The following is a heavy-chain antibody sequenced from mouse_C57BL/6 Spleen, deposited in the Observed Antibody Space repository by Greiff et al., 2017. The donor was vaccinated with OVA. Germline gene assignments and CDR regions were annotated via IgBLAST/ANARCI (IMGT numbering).Heavy chain of an antibody. V-gene: IGHV14-1*01. CDR2: IDPEDGDT. D-gene: IGHD2-3*01. CDR3: TTPLYDGYYNYFDY. CDR1: GFNIKDYY. J-gene: IGHJ2*01. Sequence: VQLQQSGAELVRPGASVKLSCTASGFNIKDYYMHWVKQRPEQGLEWIGRIDPEDGDTEYAPKFQGKATMTADTSSNTAYLQLSSLTSEDTAVYYCTTPLYDGYYNYFDYWGQGTTLTVSS.